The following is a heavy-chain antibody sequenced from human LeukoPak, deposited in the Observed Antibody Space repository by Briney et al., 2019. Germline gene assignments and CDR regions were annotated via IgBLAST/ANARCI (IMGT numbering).Heavy chain of an antibody. CDR3: TRPQAADPYYYYGLDV. CDR1: GFTFGDYA. J-gene: IGHJ6*02. D-gene: IGHD6-13*01. CDR2: IRSKGYGGAI. V-gene: IGHV3-49*03. Sequence: PGGSLRLSCTASGFTFGDYALSWFRQAPGKGLEWVGSIRSKGYGGAIEYAASVKGRFTISRDDSKSIAYLQMNSLKTEDTAVYYCTRPQAADPYYYYGLDVWGQGTTVTVSS.